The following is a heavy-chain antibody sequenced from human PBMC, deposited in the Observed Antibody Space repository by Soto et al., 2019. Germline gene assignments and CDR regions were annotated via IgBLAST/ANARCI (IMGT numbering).Heavy chain of an antibody. Sequence: QVQLVQSGVEVKKPGASVKVSCKTSGYTFITYEITWVRQAPGQGLEWMGWMNPRSGNTGYAQKFQGRVAMTRNTSVNTAYMERTNLTSEDTAVYYCARGDSFTSSWYWFDSWGQGTLVTVSS. J-gene: IGHJ5*01. CDR2: MNPRSGNT. CDR3: ARGDSFTSSWYWFDS. D-gene: IGHD6-13*01. CDR1: GYTFITYE. V-gene: IGHV1-8*01.